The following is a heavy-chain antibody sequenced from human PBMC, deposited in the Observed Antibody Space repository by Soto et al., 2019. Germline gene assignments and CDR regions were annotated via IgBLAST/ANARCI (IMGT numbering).Heavy chain of an antibody. Sequence: ASVKVSCKASGYTFTGYYMHWVRQAPGQGLEWMGWINPNSGGTNYAQKFQGWVTMTRDTSISTAYMELSRLRSDDTAVYYCARRGYSGGDYYYGMDVWGQGTTVTVSS. CDR2: INPNSGGT. J-gene: IGHJ6*02. V-gene: IGHV1-2*04. CDR1: GYTFTGYY. CDR3: ARRGYSGGDYYYGMDV. D-gene: IGHD5-12*01.